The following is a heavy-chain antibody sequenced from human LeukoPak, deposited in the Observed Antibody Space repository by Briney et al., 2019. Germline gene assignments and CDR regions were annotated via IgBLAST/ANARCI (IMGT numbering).Heavy chain of an antibody. V-gene: IGHV1-2*02. CDR2: INPNSGGT. CDR1: GYTFTGYY. CDR3: AVNLAYCGGDCYPFDAFDI. J-gene: IGHJ3*02. Sequence: GASVKVSCKASGYTFTGYYIHWVRQAPGQGLEWMGWINPNSGGTNYAQKFQGRVTMTRDTSISTAYMELSRLGSDDTAVYYCAVNLAYCGGDCYPFDAFDIWGQGTMVTVSS. D-gene: IGHD2-21*02.